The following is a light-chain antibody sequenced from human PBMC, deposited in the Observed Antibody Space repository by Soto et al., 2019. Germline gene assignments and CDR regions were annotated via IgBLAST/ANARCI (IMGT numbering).Light chain of an antibody. Sequence: QSVLTQSPSASASLGASVKLTCTLSSGHSSYAIAWHQLQPEKGPRYLMKLNSDGSHSKGDGIPDRFSGSSSGAERYLTVSSLQSEDEADYYCQTWGTGNVVFGGGTKLTVL. V-gene: IGLV4-69*01. CDR1: SGHSSYA. CDR3: QTWGTGNVV. CDR2: LNSDGSH. J-gene: IGLJ2*01.